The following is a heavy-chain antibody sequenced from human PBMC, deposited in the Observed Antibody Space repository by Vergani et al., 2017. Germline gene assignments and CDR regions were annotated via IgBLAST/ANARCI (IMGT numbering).Heavy chain of an antibody. CDR2: ISGSGGST. CDR3: AKETYSSSWYGDWFDP. J-gene: IGHJ5*02. D-gene: IGHD6-13*01. V-gene: IGHV3-23*01. Sequence: EVQLLESGGGLVQPGGSLRLSCADSGFTFSSYGMSWVRQAPGKGLEWVSAISGSGGSTYYADSVKGRFTISRDNSKNTLYLQMNSLRAEDTAVYYCAKETYSSSWYGDWFDPWGQGTLVTVSS. CDR1: GFTFSSYG.